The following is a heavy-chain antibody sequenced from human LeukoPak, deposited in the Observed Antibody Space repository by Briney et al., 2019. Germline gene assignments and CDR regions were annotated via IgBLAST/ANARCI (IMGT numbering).Heavy chain of an antibody. CDR2: IKSKGDGETT. V-gene: IGHV3-15*01. J-gene: IGHJ4*02. CDR3: TTDLGLTMIRGVIVH. D-gene: IGHD3-10*01. CDR1: GFTSTNAW. Sequence: GGSLRPSCAASGFTSTNAWMSWVRQAPGKGLEWVGRIKSKGDGETTDYGAPVKGRFFMSRDDSKATVYLQMYSLETEDTGVYYCTTDLGLTMIRGVIVHWGQGTLVTVSS.